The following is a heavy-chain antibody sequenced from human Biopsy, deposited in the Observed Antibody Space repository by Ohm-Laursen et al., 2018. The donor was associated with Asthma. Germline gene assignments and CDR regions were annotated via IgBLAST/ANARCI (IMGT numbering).Heavy chain of an antibody. V-gene: IGHV1-69*13. D-gene: IGHD1-7*01. CDR3: ARDPHNSYLASLRTKFNYYYYGMDV. CDR2: IIPVFGTS. J-gene: IGHJ6*01. CDR1: GGTFSRYA. Sequence: GASVKVSCKVSGGTFSRYAIGWVRQAPGQGLEWMGGIIPVFGTSNYAQKFQGRVTITADESTSTAYMELSSLRSEDTAVYYCARDPHNSYLASLRTKFNYYYYGMDVWGQGTTVTVSS.